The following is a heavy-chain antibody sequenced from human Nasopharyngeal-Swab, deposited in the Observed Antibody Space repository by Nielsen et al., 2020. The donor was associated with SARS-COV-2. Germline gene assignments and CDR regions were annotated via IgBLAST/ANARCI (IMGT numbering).Heavy chain of an antibody. CDR3: ADPPFSEY. CDR2: INNRGDDT. CDR1: GFIFSNYA. V-gene: IGHV3-23*01. Sequence: GGSLRLSCAASGFIFSNYAMSWVRQAPGKGLEWVSTINNRGDDTHYVDSVRGRFTVSRDNSKNHLYLQMNSLRGEDTAIYYCADPPFSEYWGQGTPVTVSS. J-gene: IGHJ4*02.